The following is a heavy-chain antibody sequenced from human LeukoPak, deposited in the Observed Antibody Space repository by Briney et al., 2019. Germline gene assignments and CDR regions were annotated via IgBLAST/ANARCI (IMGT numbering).Heavy chain of an antibody. Sequence: SVKVSCKASGGTFSSYAISWVRQALGQGLEWMGRIIPILGIANYAQKFQGRVTMTEDTSTDTAYMELSSLRSEDTAVYYCATGDSSGYLYYFDYWGQGTLVTVSS. V-gene: IGHV1-69*04. J-gene: IGHJ4*02. CDR3: ATGDSSGYLYYFDY. CDR2: IIPILGIA. CDR1: GGTFSSYA. D-gene: IGHD3-22*01.